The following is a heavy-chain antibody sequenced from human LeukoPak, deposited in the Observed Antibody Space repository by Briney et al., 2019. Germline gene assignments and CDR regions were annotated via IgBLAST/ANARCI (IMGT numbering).Heavy chain of an antibody. V-gene: IGHV1-2*06. D-gene: IGHD3-9*01. CDR3: ARDLHLSGGIYGMDV. CDR1: GYTFTGYY. CDR2: INPNSGDT. Sequence: ASVKVSCKASGYTFTGYYMHWVRQAPGQGLEWVGRINPNSGDTNYAQKFQGRVTITADESTSTAYMELSGLRSEDTAVYYCARDLHLSGGIYGMDVWGQGTTVTVSS. J-gene: IGHJ6*02.